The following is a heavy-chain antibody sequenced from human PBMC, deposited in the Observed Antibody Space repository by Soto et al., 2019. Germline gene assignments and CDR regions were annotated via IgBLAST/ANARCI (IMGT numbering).Heavy chain of an antibody. J-gene: IGHJ4*02. CDR2: FDPEDGET. Sequence: ASVKVCCKVSGYTLTELSMQWVRQAKEKGLEWMGGFDPEDGETIYAQKFQGRVTMTEDTSTDTAYMELSSLRSEDTAVYYCATDLVMVAATTRKEDDYWGQGTLVTVSS. V-gene: IGHV1-24*01. D-gene: IGHD2-15*01. CDR1: GYTLTELS. CDR3: ATDLVMVAATTRKEDDY.